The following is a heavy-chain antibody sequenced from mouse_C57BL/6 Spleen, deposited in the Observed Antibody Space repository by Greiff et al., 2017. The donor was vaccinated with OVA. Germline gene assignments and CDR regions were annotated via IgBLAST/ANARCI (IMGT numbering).Heavy chain of an antibody. CDR3: VELGRAY. Sequence: EVQLQQSGGGLVQPKGSLKLSCAASGFSFNTYAMNWVRQAPGKGLEWVACIRSKSNNYAKYYADSVKDRFTISREESASMLYQQMTNLKTEDTAMYYGVELGRAYWGQGTLVTVSA. CDR2: IRSKSNNYAK. V-gene: IGHV10-1*01. J-gene: IGHJ3*01. D-gene: IGHD4-1*01. CDR1: GFSFNTYA.